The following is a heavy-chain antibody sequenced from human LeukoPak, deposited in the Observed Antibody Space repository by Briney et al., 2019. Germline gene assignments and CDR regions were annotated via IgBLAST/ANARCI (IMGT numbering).Heavy chain of an antibody. Sequence: PGGSLRLSCAASGFTFSDYYMSWIRQAPGKGLEWVSYISSSGSTIYYADSVKGRFTISRDNAKNSLYLQMNSLRAEDTAVYYCASLIYGDWDRRDYWGQGTLVTVSS. J-gene: IGHJ4*02. D-gene: IGHD4-17*01. CDR3: ASLIYGDWDRRDY. CDR2: ISSSGSTI. V-gene: IGHV3-11*04. CDR1: GFTFSDYY.